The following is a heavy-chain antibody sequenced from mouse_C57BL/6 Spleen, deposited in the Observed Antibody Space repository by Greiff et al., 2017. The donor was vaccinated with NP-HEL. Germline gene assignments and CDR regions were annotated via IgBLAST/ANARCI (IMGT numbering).Heavy chain of an antibody. CDR2: INPNNGGT. CDR3: ARTSLRRFDY. V-gene: IGHV1-26*01. Sequence: VQLQQSGPELVKPGASVKISCKASGYTFTDYYMNWVKQSHGKSLEWIGDINPNNGGTSYNQKFKGKATLTVDKSSSTAYMELRSLTSEDSAVYYCARTSLRRFDYWGQGTTLTVSS. CDR1: GYTFTDYY. D-gene: IGHD1-2*01. J-gene: IGHJ2*01.